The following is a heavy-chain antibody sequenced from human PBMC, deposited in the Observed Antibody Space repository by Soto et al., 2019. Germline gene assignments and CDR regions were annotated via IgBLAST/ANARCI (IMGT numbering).Heavy chain of an antibody. V-gene: IGHV2-70*11. D-gene: IGHD2-2*01. CDR1: GFSLSTSGMC. CDR3: ARGVVPAAVVGDRDYYYYYMDV. J-gene: IGHJ6*03. CDR2: IDWDDDK. Sequence: SGPTLVNPTQTLTLTCTFSGFSLSTSGMCVSWIRQPPGRALEWLARIDWDDDKYYSTSLKTRLTISKDTSKNQVVLTMTNMDPVDTATYYCARGVVPAAVVGDRDYYYYYMDVWGKGTTVTVSS.